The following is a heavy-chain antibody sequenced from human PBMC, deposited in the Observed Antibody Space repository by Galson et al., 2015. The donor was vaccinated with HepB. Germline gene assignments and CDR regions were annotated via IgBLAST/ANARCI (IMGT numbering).Heavy chain of an antibody. Sequence: SVKVSCKASGYTFTSYGISWVRQAPGQGLEWMGWISAYNGNRNYARKLQGRVTMTTDTSTSTAYMELRSLRSDDTAVYYCARSTVTTSSDWFDPWGQGTLVTVSS. D-gene: IGHD4-11*01. CDR3: ARSTVTTSSDWFDP. CDR1: GYTFTSYG. V-gene: IGHV1-18*01. CDR2: ISAYNGNR. J-gene: IGHJ5*02.